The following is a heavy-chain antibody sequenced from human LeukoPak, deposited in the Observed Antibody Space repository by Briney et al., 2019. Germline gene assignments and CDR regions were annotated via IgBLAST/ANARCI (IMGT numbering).Heavy chain of an antibody. CDR3: ARGNYGDYEYLHH. J-gene: IGHJ1*01. V-gene: IGHV4-59*01. CDR1: GGSTSGYY. D-gene: IGHD4-17*01. CDR2: VYSSGST. Sequence: SETLSLTCTVSGGSTSGYYGTWIRQAPGKGLEWIGYVYSSGSTTYNPTLKSRVTISVDTSKNQFSLKLNSVTAADTAVYYCARGNYGDYEYLHHWGQGTLVTVSS.